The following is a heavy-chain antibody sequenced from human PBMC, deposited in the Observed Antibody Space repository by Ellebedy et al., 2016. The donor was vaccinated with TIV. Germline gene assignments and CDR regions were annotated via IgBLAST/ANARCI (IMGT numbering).Heavy chain of an antibody. D-gene: IGHD2-15*01. CDR2: IDYSGYT. J-gene: IGHJ5*02. CDR3: ARGGGNPAATLYNWFDP. CDR1: GDSISSGGYY. Sequence: SETLSLTXTVSGDSISSGGYYWGWIRQPPGKGLEWIADIDYSGYTYYNPSLKSRLTISVDTSKNQFSLKLSSVTVADTAVYYCARGGGNPAATLYNWFDPWGQGTLVTVSS. V-gene: IGHV4-39*07.